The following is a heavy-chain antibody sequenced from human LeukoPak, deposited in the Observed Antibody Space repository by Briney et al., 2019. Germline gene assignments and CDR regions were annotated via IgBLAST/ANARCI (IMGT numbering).Heavy chain of an antibody. CDR1: GYTFTNYA. Sequence: ASVKVSCKASGYTFTNYAINWVRQAPGQRLEWMGWINAGNGNTKYSQEFQSRVTITRDTSTNTAYMEPISLRSEDMAVYYCARGRWTAHTVGYYFDSWGQGTLVTVSS. D-gene: IGHD2-21*02. J-gene: IGHJ4*02. V-gene: IGHV1-3*03. CDR2: INAGNGNT. CDR3: ARGRWTAHTVGYYFDS.